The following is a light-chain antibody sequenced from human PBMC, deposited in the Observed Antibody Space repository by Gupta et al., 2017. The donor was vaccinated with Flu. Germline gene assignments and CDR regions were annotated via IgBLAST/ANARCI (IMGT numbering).Light chain of an antibody. CDR2: DAS. CDR1: QSVSSY. V-gene: IGKV3-11*01. CDR3: QQRSNWPPLT. Sequence: EIVLTQSPATLSLSPGERATLSCRASQSVSSYLAWYQQKPGQAPRLLIHDASNRATGIPARFSGSGSGTDFTLTISSLEPEDFAVYYCQQRSNWPPLTFGKGTKVEIK. J-gene: IGKJ1*01.